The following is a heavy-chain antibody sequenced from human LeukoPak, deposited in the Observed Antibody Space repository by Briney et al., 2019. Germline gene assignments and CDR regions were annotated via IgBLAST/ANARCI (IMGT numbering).Heavy chain of an antibody. CDR3: ARDTSFNYGAHAMDV. V-gene: IGHV3-23*01. J-gene: IGHJ6*02. CDR2: ISGSGGST. D-gene: IGHD4/OR15-4a*01. CDR1: GFTFSSYA. Sequence: SGGSLRLSCAASGFTFSSYAMSWVRQAPGKGLEWVSPISGSGGSTYYADSVKGQFTISRDNSKNTLYLQLNSLRGEDTAIYYCARDTSFNYGAHAMDVWGQGTTVTVSS.